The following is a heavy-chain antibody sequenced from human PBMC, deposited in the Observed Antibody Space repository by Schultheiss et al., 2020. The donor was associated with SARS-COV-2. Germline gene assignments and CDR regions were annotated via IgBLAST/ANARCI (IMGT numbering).Heavy chain of an antibody. CDR2: ISSSSSYI. J-gene: IGHJ6*02. V-gene: IGHV3-21*01. Sequence: GGSLRLSCAASGFTFSSYSMNWVRQAPGKGLEWVSSISSSSSYIYYADSVKGRFTISRDNAKNSLYLQMNSLRAEDTAVYYCARGVYCSGGSCQYYYYYGMDVWGQGTTVTVSS. CDR1: GFTFSSYS. CDR3: ARGVYCSGGSCQYYYYYGMDV. D-gene: IGHD2-15*01.